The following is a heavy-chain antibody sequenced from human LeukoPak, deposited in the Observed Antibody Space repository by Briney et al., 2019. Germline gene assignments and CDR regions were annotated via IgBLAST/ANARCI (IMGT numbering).Heavy chain of an antibody. CDR1: GGSINNYY. J-gene: IGHJ4*02. CDR3: ARLEVSQGEHFDY. Sequence: SETLSLTCTVSGGSINNYYWTWVRQPPGKGLEWIGYIYYTGRTNYNPPLKSRVTISVHTSSNQFSLNLMSVTAADTAVYYCARLEVSQGEHFDYWGQGTLVTVSS. V-gene: IGHV4-59*08. D-gene: IGHD1-26*01. CDR2: IYYTGRT.